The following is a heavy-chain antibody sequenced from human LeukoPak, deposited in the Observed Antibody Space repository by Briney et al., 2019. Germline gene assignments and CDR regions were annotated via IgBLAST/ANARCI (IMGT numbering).Heavy chain of an antibody. CDR3: ARGRDDYGDYAPFDY. Sequence: PSETLSLTCTVSGGSISSYYWSWIRQPPGKGLEWIGEINHSGSTNYNPSLKSRVTISVDTSKNQFSLKLSSVTAADTAVYYCARGRDDYGDYAPFDYWGQGTLVTVSS. CDR1: GGSISSYY. J-gene: IGHJ4*02. D-gene: IGHD4-17*01. V-gene: IGHV4-34*01. CDR2: INHSGST.